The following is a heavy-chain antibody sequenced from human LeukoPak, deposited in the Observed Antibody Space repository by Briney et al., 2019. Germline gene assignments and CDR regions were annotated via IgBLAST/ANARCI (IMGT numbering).Heavy chain of an antibody. CDR1: GFIFSSYS. D-gene: IGHD5-12*01. V-gene: IGHV3-21*01. J-gene: IGHJ4*02. Sequence: PGGSLRLSCAASGFIFSSYSIHWVRQAPGKGLEWVSSISSSSSFIYYTDSAKGRFTISRDNAKNSLYLQMNSLRAEDTAIYYCARESRRGYSGDDYPPSRPLDYWGQGTLVTVSS. CDR3: ARESRRGYSGDDYPPSRPLDY. CDR2: ISSSSSFI.